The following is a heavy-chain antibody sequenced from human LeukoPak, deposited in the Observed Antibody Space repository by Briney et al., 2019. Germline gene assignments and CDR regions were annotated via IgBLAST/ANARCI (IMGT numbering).Heavy chain of an antibody. J-gene: IGHJ4*02. D-gene: IGHD6-19*01. Sequence: GGSLRLSCAASGFTFSSYAMSWVRQAPGKGLEWVSAISGSGGGTYYADSVKGRFTISRDNSKNTLYPQVNSLRAEDTAVYYCAKGRTFIAVAAYDWGQGTLVTVSS. V-gene: IGHV3-23*01. CDR1: GFTFSSYA. CDR2: ISGSGGGT. CDR3: AKGRTFIAVAAYD.